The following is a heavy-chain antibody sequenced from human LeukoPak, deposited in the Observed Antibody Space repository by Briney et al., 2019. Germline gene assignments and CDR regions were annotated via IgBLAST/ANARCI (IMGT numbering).Heavy chain of an antibody. D-gene: IGHD3-22*01. CDR3: AREGIGYYDSSGYSDY. Sequence: GGSLRLSCAASGVTFSSYWMSWVRQAPGKGLEWVANIKQDGSEKYYVDSVKGRFTISRDNAKNSLYLQMNSLRAEDTAVYYCAREGIGYYDSSGYSDYWGQGTLVTVSS. J-gene: IGHJ4*02. CDR1: GVTFSSYW. CDR2: IKQDGSEK. V-gene: IGHV3-7*01.